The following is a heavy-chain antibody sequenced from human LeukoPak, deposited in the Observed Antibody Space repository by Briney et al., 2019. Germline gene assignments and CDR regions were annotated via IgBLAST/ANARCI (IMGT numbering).Heavy chain of an antibody. D-gene: IGHD3-10*02. V-gene: IGHV3-48*03. J-gene: IGHJ6*04. CDR2: ISSSGSTI. CDR3: AELGITMIGGV. CDR1: GFTFSKYA. Sequence: GGSLRLSCVASGFTFSKYAMTWVRQAPGKGLEWVSYISSSGSTIYYADSVKGRFTISRDNAKNSLYLQMNSLRAEDTAVYYCAELGITMIGGVWGKGTTVTISS.